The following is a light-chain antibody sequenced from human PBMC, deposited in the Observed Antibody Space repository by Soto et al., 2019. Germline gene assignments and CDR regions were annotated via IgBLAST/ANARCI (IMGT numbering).Light chain of an antibody. CDR1: QSIGSTY. CDR3: QHYDSSPPMCT. Sequence: EIVLTQSPGTLSLSPGGRATLSCKASQSIGSTYLAWYQQQPGQAPRLLIYGASSRATGIPGRFSGSGSGTDFTLTISRLEPEDFVVYYCQHYDSSPPMCTFGQGTKLEI. CDR2: GAS. J-gene: IGKJ2*02. V-gene: IGKV3-20*01.